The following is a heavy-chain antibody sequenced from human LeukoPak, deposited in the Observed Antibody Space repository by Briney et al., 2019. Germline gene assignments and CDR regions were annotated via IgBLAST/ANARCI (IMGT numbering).Heavy chain of an antibody. Sequence: SETLSLTCTVSSAFVSGSPYYCAWILQPPGKGLERIGSVYYSGSTYCKAAIQSRVTISIETSKNQISLRLNTVPAENTAIYYCAKSGGYDLVDFWGQGTLVTVSS. CDR2: VYYSGST. D-gene: IGHD1-26*01. CDR3: AKSGGYDLVDF. V-gene: IGHV4-39*01. J-gene: IGHJ4*02. CDR1: SAFVSGSPYY.